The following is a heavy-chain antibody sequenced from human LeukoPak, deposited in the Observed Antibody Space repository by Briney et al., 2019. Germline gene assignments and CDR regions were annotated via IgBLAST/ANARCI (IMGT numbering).Heavy chain of an antibody. CDR1: GFTFSSYS. J-gene: IGHJ4*02. CDR2: ISGSGGST. Sequence: PGGSLRLSCAASGFTFSSYSMNWVRQAPGKGLEWVSAISGSGGSTYYADSVKGRFTISRDNSKNTLYLQMNSLRAEDTAVYYCAKYPLAAAAAYYFDYWGQGTLVTVSS. V-gene: IGHV3-23*01. D-gene: IGHD6-13*01. CDR3: AKYPLAAAAAYYFDY.